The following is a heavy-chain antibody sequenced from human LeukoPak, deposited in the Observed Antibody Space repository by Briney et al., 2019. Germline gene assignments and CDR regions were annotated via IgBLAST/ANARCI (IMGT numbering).Heavy chain of an antibody. CDR1: KYTFTDYY. V-gene: IGHV1-2*02. J-gene: IGHJ4*02. Sequence: ASVKVSCKASKYTFTDYYIHWVRQAPGQGLEWMGWINPKSGGTNYGQKFQGGVTMTTDTSTSTAYMELRSLRSDDTAVYYCARGAGYFDWLFPDLDYWGQGTLVTVSS. D-gene: IGHD3-9*01. CDR2: INPKSGGT. CDR3: ARGAGYFDWLFPDLDY.